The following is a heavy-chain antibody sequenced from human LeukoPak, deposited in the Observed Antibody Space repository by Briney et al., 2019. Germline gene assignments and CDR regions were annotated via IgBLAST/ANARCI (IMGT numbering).Heavy chain of an antibody. Sequence: GGSLRLSCAASGFTFSTSGTHWVRQAPGKGLEWVGFIRYDGSKKYYADSVKGRFTISRDNSKTTLYLQMNSLRAEDTAVYYCAKSNARGIAAAGTPVGYWGQGTLVTVSS. CDR1: GFTFSTSG. D-gene: IGHD6-13*01. V-gene: IGHV3-30*02. CDR2: IRYDGSKK. CDR3: AKSNARGIAAAGTPVGY. J-gene: IGHJ4*02.